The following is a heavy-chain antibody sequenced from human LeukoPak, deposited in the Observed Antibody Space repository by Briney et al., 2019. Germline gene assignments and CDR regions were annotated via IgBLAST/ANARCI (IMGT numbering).Heavy chain of an antibody. CDR2: TVGSGPDT. CDR3: AKDLAAMVTY. CDR1: GFTFTNYA. J-gene: IGHJ4*02. V-gene: IGHV3-23*01. Sequence: GGSLRLSCATSGFTFTNYAMSWVRQTPGKGLEWVSATVGSGPDTYHADPVKGRFTISRDNSKNTLYLQMNSLRAEDTAVYYCAKDLAAMVTYWGQGTLVTVSS. D-gene: IGHD5-18*01.